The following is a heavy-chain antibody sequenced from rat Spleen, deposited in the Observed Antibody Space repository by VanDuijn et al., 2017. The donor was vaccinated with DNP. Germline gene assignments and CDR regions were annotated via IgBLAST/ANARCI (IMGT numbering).Heavy chain of an antibody. J-gene: IGHJ2*01. V-gene: IGHV5-22*01. CDR1: GFTFSDFY. D-gene: IGHD1-11*01. CDR2: IHYDGTFT. Sequence: EVRLVESGGGLVQPGRSLKLSCAASGFTFSDFYMAWVRQAPTRGLEWVAYIHYDGTFTYYRDSVKGRFTISRDNAKNTLNLQMNSLTSEDMATYYCVKEGGEGYFDYWGQGVMVTVSS. CDR3: VKEGGEGYFDY.